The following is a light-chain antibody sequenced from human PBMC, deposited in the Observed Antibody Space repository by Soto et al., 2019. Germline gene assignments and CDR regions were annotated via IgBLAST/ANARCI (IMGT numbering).Light chain of an antibody. CDR3: GSYGVISV. V-gene: IGLV2-11*01. CDR1: SNDVGAHNY. J-gene: IGLJ1*01. Sequence: QSALTQPRSVSGSPGQSVAISCTGTSNDVGAHNYVSWYQQHPGKAPKLMIYDVSKRPSGVPDRFSGSKSGNTASLTISGLQAEDEADYYCGSYGVISVFGTGTKLTVL. CDR2: DVS.